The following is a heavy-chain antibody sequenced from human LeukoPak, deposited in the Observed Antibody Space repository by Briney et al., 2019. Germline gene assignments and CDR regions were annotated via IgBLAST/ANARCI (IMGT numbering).Heavy chain of an antibody. CDR1: GGSISSSSYS. Sequence: SETLSLTCTVSGGSISSSSYSWGWIRQPPGKGLEWIGSIYYSGSTYYNPSLKSRVTISVDTSKNQFSLKLSSVTAADTAVYYCARHAITMVRGAAIWFDPWGQGTLVTVSS. V-gene: IGHV4-39*01. CDR3: ARHAITMVRGAAIWFDP. J-gene: IGHJ5*02. D-gene: IGHD3-10*01. CDR2: IYYSGST.